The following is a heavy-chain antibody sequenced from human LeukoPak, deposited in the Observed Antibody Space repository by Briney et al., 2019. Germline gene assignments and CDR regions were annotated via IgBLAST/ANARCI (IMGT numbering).Heavy chain of an antibody. CDR2: ISTTSSYI. CDR3: ARDRCSGYSCYNFDY. D-gene: IGHD2-15*01. CDR1: GFTFNTYS. Sequence: GGSLRLSCAASGFTFNTYSMNWVRQAPGKGLKWVSSISTTSSYIYSADSVKGRFTISRDNAKNSLYLQMNSLRAEDTAVYYCARDRCSGYSCYNFDYWGQGTLVTVSS. V-gene: IGHV3-21*01. J-gene: IGHJ4*02.